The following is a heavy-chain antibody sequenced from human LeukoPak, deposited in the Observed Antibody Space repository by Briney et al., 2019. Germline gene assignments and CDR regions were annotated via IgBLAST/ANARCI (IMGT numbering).Heavy chain of an antibody. Sequence: SETLSLTCSVSGGSISRYYGSWIRQPPGKGLEWIGYIYYSGCTNYNPSLKSRVTISVDTSKNQFSLKLSSVTAADTAVYYCARDWTGRDDAFDIWGQGTMVTVSS. D-gene: IGHD3/OR15-3a*01. CDR1: GGSISRYY. CDR3: ARDWTGRDDAFDI. V-gene: IGHV4-59*01. CDR2: IYYSGCT. J-gene: IGHJ3*02.